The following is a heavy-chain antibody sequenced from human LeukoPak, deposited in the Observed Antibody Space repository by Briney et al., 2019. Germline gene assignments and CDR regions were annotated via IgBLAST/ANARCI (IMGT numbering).Heavy chain of an antibody. CDR3: ARGGNYYYDSSGYNDAFDI. D-gene: IGHD3-22*01. V-gene: IGHV1-46*01. J-gene: IGHJ3*02. CDR2: INPSDGST. CDR1: GYRLTSYY. Sequence: GASVKVSCKASGYRLTSYYMHWVRQAPGQGLEWMGIINPSDGSTSYAQRFQGRVTLTRDTSTSTVYMELSSLRSEDTAVYYCARGGNYYYDSSGYNDAFDIWGQGTMVTVSS.